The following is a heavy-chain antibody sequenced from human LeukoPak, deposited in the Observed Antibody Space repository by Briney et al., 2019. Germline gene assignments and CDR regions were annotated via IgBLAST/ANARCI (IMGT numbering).Heavy chain of an antibody. CDR1: GGSISSYY. Sequence: SETLSLTCTVSGGSISSYYWSWIRQPAGKGLEWIGRIYTSGSTNYNPSLKSRVTMSVDTSKNQFFLKLSSVTAADTAVYYCARDQYYYGSGSLHMDVWGKGTTVTISS. J-gene: IGHJ6*03. D-gene: IGHD3-10*01. CDR3: ARDQYYYGSGSLHMDV. V-gene: IGHV4-4*07. CDR2: IYTSGST.